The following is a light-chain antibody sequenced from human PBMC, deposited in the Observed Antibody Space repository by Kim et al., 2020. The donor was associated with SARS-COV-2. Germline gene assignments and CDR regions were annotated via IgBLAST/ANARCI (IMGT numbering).Light chain of an antibody. J-gene: IGKJ3*01. Sequence: ACAGDRVTLTCRTTQSISSHLNWYQQKPGRAPKLLCSAASTLQGGVPSRFSGSGTETDFTLTISSLQPEDFATYFCQQSYITPFTFGPGTKVDIK. V-gene: IGKV1-39*01. CDR2: AAS. CDR1: QSISSH. CDR3: QQSYITPFT.